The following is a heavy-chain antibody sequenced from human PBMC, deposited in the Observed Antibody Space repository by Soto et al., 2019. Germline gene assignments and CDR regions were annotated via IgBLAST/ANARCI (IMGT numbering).Heavy chain of an antibody. V-gene: IGHV3-30-3*01. CDR3: ARGHGVVVAANFDY. J-gene: IGHJ4*02. CDR2: ISYDGSNK. D-gene: IGHD2-15*01. CDR1: GFTFSSYA. Sequence: PGGSLRLSCAASGFTFSSYAMHWVRQAPGKGLEWVAVISYDGSNKYYADSVKGRFTISRDNSKNTLYLQMNSLRAEDTAVYYCARGHGVVVAANFDYWGQGTLVTVSS.